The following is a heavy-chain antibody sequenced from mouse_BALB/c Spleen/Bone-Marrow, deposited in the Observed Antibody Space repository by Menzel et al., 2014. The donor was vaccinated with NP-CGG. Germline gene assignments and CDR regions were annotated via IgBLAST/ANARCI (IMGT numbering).Heavy chain of an antibody. Sequence: DVHLAQSGGGLVQPGGSMRISCATSGFTFTDYYMSWVSQPQGKALEWLGFIRNKANGYTTDYSVSVKGRFTVSRDNSQTILYPQMTTLRAEDSATYECAGDENCEIYGYFDVWGAGTTVTVSS. D-gene: IGHD4-1*01. CDR3: AGDENCEIYGYFDV. J-gene: IGHJ1*01. CDR2: IRNKANGYTT. CDR1: GFTFTDYY. V-gene: IGHV7-3*02.